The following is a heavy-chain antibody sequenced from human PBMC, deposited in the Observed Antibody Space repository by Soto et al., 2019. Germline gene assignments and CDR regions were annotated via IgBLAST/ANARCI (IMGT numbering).Heavy chain of an antibody. D-gene: IGHD3-22*01. CDR1: GGTFSIYA. V-gene: IGHV1-69*06. CDR3: ARGPKYYYDSSGYYDYYYGMDV. Sequence: GASVKVSCKASGGTFSIYAMSLVRQAPGQGLEWMGGIIPIFGTADYAQKFQGRVTITADKSTSTAYMELSSLRSEDTAVYYCARGPKYYYDSSGYYDYYYGMDVWGQGTTVTVS. CDR2: IIPIFGTA. J-gene: IGHJ6*02.